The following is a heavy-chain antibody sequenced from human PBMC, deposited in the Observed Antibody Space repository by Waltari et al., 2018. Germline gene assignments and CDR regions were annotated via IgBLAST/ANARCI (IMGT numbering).Heavy chain of an antibody. CDR2: INHSGST. J-gene: IGHJ4*02. D-gene: IGHD3-10*01. CDR3: ANSRGSGSPNYYFDY. CDR1: GGSFSGYY. V-gene: IGHV4-34*01. Sequence: QVQLQPWGAGLLKPSETLSLTCAVYGGSFSGYYWSWIRTPPGKGLEWIGEINHSGSTNYNPSLKSRVTISVDTSKNQFSLKLSSVTAADTAVYYCANSRGSGSPNYYFDYWGQGTLVTVSS.